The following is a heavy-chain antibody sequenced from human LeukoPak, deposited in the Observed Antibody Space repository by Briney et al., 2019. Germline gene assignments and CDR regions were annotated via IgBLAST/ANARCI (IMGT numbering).Heavy chain of an antibody. CDR3: ASTFWRDTAMVVAYYMDV. Sequence: KASETLSLTCTVSGGSISSGSYYWSWIRQPAGKGLEWIGRIYTSGSTNYSPSLKSRVTISVDTSKNQFSPKLSSVTAADTAVYYCASTFWRDTAMVVAYYMDVWGKGTTVTVSS. J-gene: IGHJ6*03. D-gene: IGHD5-18*01. V-gene: IGHV4-61*02. CDR2: IYTSGST. CDR1: GGSISSGSYY.